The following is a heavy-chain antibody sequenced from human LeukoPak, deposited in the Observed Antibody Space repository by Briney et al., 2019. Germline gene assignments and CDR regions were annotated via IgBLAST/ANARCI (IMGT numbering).Heavy chain of an antibody. CDR2: IWYDGSNK. CDR1: GFTFSSYG. J-gene: IGHJ6*02. Sequence: GRSLRLSCAASGFTFSSYGMHWVRQAPGKGLEWVAVIWYDGSNKYYADSVKGRFTISRDNSKNTLYLQMNSLRAEDTAVYYCARGFLLAVPYYYYGMDVWGQGTTVTVSS. V-gene: IGHV3-33*01. CDR3: ARGFLLAVPYYYYGMDV. D-gene: IGHD2-15*01.